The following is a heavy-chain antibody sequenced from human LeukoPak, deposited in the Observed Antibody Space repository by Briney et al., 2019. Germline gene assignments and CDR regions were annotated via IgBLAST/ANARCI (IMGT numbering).Heavy chain of an antibody. V-gene: IGHV4-30-4*01. CDR2: IYYSGST. CDR1: RGSISHYY. J-gene: IGHJ4*02. CDR3: ARGKSKFDY. Sequence: SETLSLTCTVSRGSISHYYWSWIRQPPGKGLEWIGYIYYSGSTDYNPSLKSRVTISVDTSKNQFSLKLSSVTAADTAVYYCARGKSKFDYWGQGTQVTVSS.